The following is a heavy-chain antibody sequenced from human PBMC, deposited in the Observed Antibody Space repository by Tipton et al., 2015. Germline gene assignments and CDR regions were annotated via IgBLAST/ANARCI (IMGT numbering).Heavy chain of an antibody. Sequence: TLSLTCTVSGGSISGGGFYWSWIRQLPGKGLEWIGDISYSGSTDYNPSLQSRLTISLDTSKSQFSLHLSSVTAADTAVYYCARGFCGGDCYRPGYLDLWGRGTLVTVSS. J-gene: IGHJ2*01. D-gene: IGHD2-21*02. CDR1: GGSISGGGFY. CDR3: ARGFCGGDCYRPGYLDL. V-gene: IGHV4-31*03. CDR2: ISYSGST.